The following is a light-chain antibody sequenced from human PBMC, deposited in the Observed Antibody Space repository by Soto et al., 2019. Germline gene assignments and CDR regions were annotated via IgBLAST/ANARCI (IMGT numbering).Light chain of an antibody. CDR3: QQVKSYPRT. J-gene: IGKJ4*01. CDR1: QGITNN. V-gene: IGKV1-9*01. Sequence: DIHLTQSPSFLSASVGDRVTITCRASQGITNNIAWYQQKPGKPPNLLIYEESTLHSGVPSRFRGSGSGTEFTLTIGSLQPEDFSTYYCQQVKSYPRTFGGGTKVEIK. CDR2: EES.